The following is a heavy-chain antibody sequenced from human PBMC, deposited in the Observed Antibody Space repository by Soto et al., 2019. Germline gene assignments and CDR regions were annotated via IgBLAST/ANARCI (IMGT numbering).Heavy chain of an antibody. J-gene: IGHJ4*02. CDR1: GYTFTSYY. CDR2: INPSGGST. CDR3: ARGSTRITMIVVVRHFDY. V-gene: IGHV1-46*01. Sequence: ASVKVSCKASGYTFTSYYMHWVRQAPGQGLEWMGIINPSGGSTSYAQKFQGRVTMTRDTSTSTVYMELSSLRSEDTAVYYCARGSTRITMIVVVRHFDYWGQGSLVTVSS. D-gene: IGHD3-22*01.